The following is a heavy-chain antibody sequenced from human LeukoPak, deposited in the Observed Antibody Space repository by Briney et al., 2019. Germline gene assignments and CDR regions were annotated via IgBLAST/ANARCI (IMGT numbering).Heavy chain of an antibody. CDR2: IYHSGST. V-gene: IGHV4-38-2*02. D-gene: IGHD2-2*01. CDR3: ARDFGPCSSTSCYLWYFDY. Sequence: SETLSLTCTVSGYSISSGYYWGWIRQPPGKALEWIGSIYHSGSTYYNPSLKSRVTISVDTSKNHLSLNLSSVTAADTAVYSCARDFGPCSSTSCYLWYFDYWGQGTLVTVSS. J-gene: IGHJ4*02. CDR1: GYSISSGYY.